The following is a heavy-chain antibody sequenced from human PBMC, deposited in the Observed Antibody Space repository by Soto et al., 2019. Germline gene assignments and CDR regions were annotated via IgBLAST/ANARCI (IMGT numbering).Heavy chain of an antibody. CDR3: AKDVDAGEPRAFYI. J-gene: IGHJ3*02. V-gene: IGHV3-23*01. D-gene: IGHD2-15*01. CDR1: RLPFNSYA. CDR2: ISGSGGAT. Sequence: EVQLLESGGGLVQPGGSLRLSCAASRLPFNSYAMSWVRQAPGKGLEWVSAISGSGGATYYAGSVKGRFTISRDNSKDTLYLEMNSLRVEDTAIYHCAKDVDAGEPRAFYIWGQGTMVTVSS.